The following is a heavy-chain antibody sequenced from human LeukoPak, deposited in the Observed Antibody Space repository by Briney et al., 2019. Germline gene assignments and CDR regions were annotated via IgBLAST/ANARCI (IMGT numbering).Heavy chain of an antibody. Sequence: GGSLRLSCAASGFTFSSYAMYWVRQAPGKGLEWVAVISYDGSNNYYADSVRGRFTISRDNSKNTLYLQMNSLRAEDTALYYCARDHCSSTSCYPNAAVDYWGQGALVTVSS. CDR2: ISYDGSNN. CDR1: GFTFSSYA. CDR3: ARDHCSSTSCYPNAAVDY. J-gene: IGHJ4*02. V-gene: IGHV3-30-3*01. D-gene: IGHD2-2*01.